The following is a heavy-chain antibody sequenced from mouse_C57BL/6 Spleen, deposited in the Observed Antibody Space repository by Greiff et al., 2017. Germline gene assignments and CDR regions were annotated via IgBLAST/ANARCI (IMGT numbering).Heavy chain of an antibody. D-gene: IGHD1-1*01. Sequence: VQLQQPGAELVRPGSSVKLSCKASGYTFTSYWLHWVKQRPIQGLEWIGNIDPSDSETHYNQKFKDKATLTVDKSSSTAYMQLSSLTSEDSAVYYCARNYGSSYGYFDVWGKGTTVTVSS. CDR2: IDPSDSET. CDR1: GYTFTSYW. CDR3: ARNYGSSYGYFDV. J-gene: IGHJ1*03. V-gene: IGHV1-52*01.